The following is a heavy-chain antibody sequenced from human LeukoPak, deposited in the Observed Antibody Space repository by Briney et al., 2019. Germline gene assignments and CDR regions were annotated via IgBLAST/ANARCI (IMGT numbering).Heavy chain of an antibody. Sequence: GGSLRLSCVVSGITFSSYEMNWVRQAPGKGLEWVSYISTSGSTIYYADSVKGRFTISRDNAKNSLYLQMNGLRAEDTAIYYCAIPQWLAFWGQGTLVTVSS. V-gene: IGHV3-48*03. CDR3: AIPQWLAF. J-gene: IGHJ4*02. D-gene: IGHD6-19*01. CDR2: ISTSGSTI. CDR1: GITFSSYE.